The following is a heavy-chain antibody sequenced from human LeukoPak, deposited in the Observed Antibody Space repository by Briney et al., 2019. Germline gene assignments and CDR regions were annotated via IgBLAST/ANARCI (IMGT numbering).Heavy chain of an antibody. CDR3: AREGVRGLIIALFDS. Sequence: GASVKVSCKASGGTFSSYAISWVRQAPGQGLEWMGGIIPIFGTANYAQKFQGRVTITADESTSTAYMELSSLRSEDTAVYYCAREGVRGLIIALFDSWGQGTLVTVSS. CDR1: GGTFSSYA. J-gene: IGHJ4*02. CDR2: IIPIFGTA. D-gene: IGHD3-10*01. V-gene: IGHV1-69*13.